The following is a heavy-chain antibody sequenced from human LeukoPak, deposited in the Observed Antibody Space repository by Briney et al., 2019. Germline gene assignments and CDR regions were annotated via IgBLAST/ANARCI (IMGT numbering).Heavy chain of an antibody. CDR2: INDAGRDI. CDR3: ARDGIEYYYDSSGQYFDY. V-gene: IGHV3-74*01. Sequence: PGGSLRLSCAASGFTFSNYWMNWVRQAPGQGLMWLPRINDAGRDISYAESVKGRFTISRDNANNSLYLQMNSLRAEDTAVYYCARDGIEYYYDSSGQYFDYWGQGTLVTVSS. J-gene: IGHJ4*02. CDR1: GFTFSNYW. D-gene: IGHD3-22*01.